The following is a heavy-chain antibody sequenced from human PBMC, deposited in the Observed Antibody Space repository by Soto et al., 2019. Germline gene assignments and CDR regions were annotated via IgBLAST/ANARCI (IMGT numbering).Heavy chain of an antibody. J-gene: IGHJ4*02. CDR3: ARSRDGYNYARHY. D-gene: IGHD5-12*01. CDR1: GGTFSSYA. CDR2: IIPIFGTA. V-gene: IGHV1-69*06. Sequence: QVQLVQSGAEVKKPGSSVKVSCNASGGTFSSYAISWVRQAPGQGLEWMGGIIPIFGTANYAQKFQGRVTITADKPTSTAYMELSSRRSEDTAVYYCARSRDGYNYARHYWGQGTLVTVSS.